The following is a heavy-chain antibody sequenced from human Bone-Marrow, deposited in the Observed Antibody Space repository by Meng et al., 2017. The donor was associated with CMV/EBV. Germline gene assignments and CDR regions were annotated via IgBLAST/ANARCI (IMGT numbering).Heavy chain of an antibody. Sequence: LPCAVYGGSFSGYYWSWIRQPPGKGLEWIGEINHSGSTNYNPSLKSRVTISVDTSKNQFSLKLSSVTAADTAVYYCARGRKVWFDPWGQGTLVTVSS. CDR2: INHSGST. V-gene: IGHV4-34*01. J-gene: IGHJ5*02. CDR3: ARGRKVWFDP. CDR1: GGSFSGYY.